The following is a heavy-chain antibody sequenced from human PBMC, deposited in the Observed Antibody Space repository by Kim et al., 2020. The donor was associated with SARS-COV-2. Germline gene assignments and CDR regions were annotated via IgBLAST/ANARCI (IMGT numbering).Heavy chain of an antibody. J-gene: IGHJ4*02. Sequence: SVKGRFTIPRDNAKNSLYLQMNSLRDEDTAVYYCAREGSGGFLEWLLFDYWGQGTLVTVSS. D-gene: IGHD3-3*01. CDR3: AREGSGGFLEWLLFDY. V-gene: IGHV3-48*02.